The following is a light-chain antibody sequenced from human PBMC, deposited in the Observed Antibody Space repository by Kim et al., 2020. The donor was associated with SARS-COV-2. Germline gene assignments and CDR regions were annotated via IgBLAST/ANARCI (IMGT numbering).Light chain of an antibody. Sequence: GQRVTISCTGMFSSIGSNPVNWYQKVPGTAPKLLIYDNSQRPSGVPDRFSGSKSGTSASLAISGLQSDDEADFYCAAWDDSLNGRVFGGGTQLTVL. CDR1: FSSIGSNP. V-gene: IGLV1-44*01. J-gene: IGLJ2*01. CDR2: DNS. CDR3: AAWDDSLNGRV.